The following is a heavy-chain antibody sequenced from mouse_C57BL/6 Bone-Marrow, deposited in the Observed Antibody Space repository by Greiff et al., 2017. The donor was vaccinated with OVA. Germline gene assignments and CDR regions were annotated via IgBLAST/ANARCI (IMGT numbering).Heavy chain of an antibody. D-gene: IGHD2-1*01. CDR3: ARDGNYLDY. CDR2: INPGGGGT. CDR1: GYAFTNYL. J-gene: IGHJ2*01. V-gene: IGHV1-54*01. Sequence: QVQLQQSGAELVRPGPSVKVSCKASGYAFTNYLLEWVKQRPGQGLEWIGVINPGGGGTNYNAKLKGKATLTADKASSTAYMQLSSLTSEDSAVYFCARDGNYLDYWGQGTTLTVSS.